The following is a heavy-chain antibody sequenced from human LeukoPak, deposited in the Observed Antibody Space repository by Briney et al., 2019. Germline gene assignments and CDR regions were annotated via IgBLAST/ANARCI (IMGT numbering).Heavy chain of an antibody. CDR1: GYTFTGYH. D-gene: IGHD4-23*01. CDR2: INPNSGGT. Sequence: ASVKVSCKASGYTFTGYHMHWVRQAPGQGLEWMGWINPNSGGTNYAQKFQGRVTMTRDTSISTANMELSSLRSDDTAVYYCAREMESGTVVTPGYWGQRTLVTVSS. J-gene: IGHJ4*02. V-gene: IGHV1-2*02. CDR3: AREMESGTVVTPGY.